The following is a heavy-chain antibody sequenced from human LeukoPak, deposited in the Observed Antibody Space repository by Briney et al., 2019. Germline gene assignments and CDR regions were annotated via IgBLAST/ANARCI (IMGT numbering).Heavy chain of an antibody. CDR3: ARVRPNYYDSSGYNDY. V-gene: IGHV4-39*01. CDR1: GGSISSSSYY. J-gene: IGHJ4*02. CDR2: IYYSGST. Sequence: SETLSLTCTVPGGSISSSSYYWGWIRQPPGKGLEWIGSIYYSGSTYYNPSLKSRVTISVDTSKNQFSLKLSSVTAADTAVYYCARVRPNYYDSSGYNDYWGQGTLVTVSS. D-gene: IGHD3-22*01.